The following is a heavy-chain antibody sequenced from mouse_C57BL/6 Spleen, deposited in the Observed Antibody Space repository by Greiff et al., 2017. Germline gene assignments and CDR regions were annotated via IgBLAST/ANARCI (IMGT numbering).Heavy chain of an antibody. CDR2: ISSGSSTI. CDR1: GFTFSDYG. Sequence: EVKVVESGGGLVKPGGSLKLSCAASGFTFSDYGMHWVRQAPEKGLEWVAYISSGSSTIYYADTVKGRFTISRDNAKNTLFLQMTSLRSEDTAMYYCARSYYGYDDYAMDYWGQGTSVTVSA. J-gene: IGHJ4*01. D-gene: IGHD2-2*01. CDR3: ARSYYGYDDYAMDY. V-gene: IGHV5-17*01.